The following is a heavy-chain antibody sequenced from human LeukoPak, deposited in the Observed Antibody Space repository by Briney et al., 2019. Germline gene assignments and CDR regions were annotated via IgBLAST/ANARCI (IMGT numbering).Heavy chain of an antibody. J-gene: IGHJ4*02. D-gene: IGHD3-9*01. CDR2: IYYTGST. Sequence: PSETLSLTCPVSGGSVSSSRYYWGWIRQPRGKGLEWIGSIYYTGSTYYKPSLKSRVTISVDASKNQISLKLSSVTAADTAVYFCARHKFFDYLSPIDSWGQGTLVTVSS. CDR1: GGSVSSSRYY. CDR3: ARHKFFDYLSPIDS. V-gene: IGHV4-39*01.